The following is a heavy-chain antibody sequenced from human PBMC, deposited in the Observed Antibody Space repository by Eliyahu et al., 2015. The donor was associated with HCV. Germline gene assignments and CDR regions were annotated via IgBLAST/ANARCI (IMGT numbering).Heavy chain of an antibody. CDR2: INHSGST. J-gene: IGHJ4*02. D-gene: IGHD3-3*01. Sequence: SIRQPPGKGLEWIGEINHSGSTNYNPSLKSRVIISVDTSKNQFSLKLSSVTAADTAVYYCARTSNPPSFWSGSQLDYWGQGTLVTVSS. V-gene: IGHV4-34*01. CDR3: ARTSNPPSFWSGSQLDY.